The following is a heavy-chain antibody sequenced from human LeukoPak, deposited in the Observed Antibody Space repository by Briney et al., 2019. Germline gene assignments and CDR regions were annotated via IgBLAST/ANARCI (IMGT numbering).Heavy chain of an antibody. CDR3: ARDLSDFWSGYNFDY. V-gene: IGHV4-34*01. J-gene: IGHJ4*02. Sequence: PSETLSLTCAVYGGSFSGYYWSWIRQPPGKGLEWIGSIYYSGSTYYNPSLKSRVTISVDTSKNQFSLKLSSVTAADTAVYYCARDLSDFWSGYNFDYWGQGTLVTVSS. CDR2: IYYSGST. D-gene: IGHD3-3*01. CDR1: GGSFSGYY.